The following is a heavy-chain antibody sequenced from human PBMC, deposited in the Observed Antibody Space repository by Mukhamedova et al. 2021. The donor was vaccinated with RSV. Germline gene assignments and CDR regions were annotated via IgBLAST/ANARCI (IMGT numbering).Heavy chain of an antibody. CDR3: TLPLTGQLDS. CDR2: IRSKANGYAT. V-gene: IGHV3-73*01. Sequence: IRSKANGYATSYTASVTGRFIISRDDSNNTAYLQMNRLKTEDTAVYYCTLPLTGQLDSWGQGTLVTVSS. D-gene: IGHD1-20*01. J-gene: IGHJ4*02.